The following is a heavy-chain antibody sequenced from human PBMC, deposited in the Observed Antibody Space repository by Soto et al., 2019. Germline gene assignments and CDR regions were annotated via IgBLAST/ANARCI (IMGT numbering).Heavy chain of an antibody. V-gene: IGHV1-8*01. Sequence: QVQLVQSGAEMKKPGASVKVSCKASGYTFTSYDINWVGQATGQGLEWMGWMNPNSGNTGYAQKYQGRVTMTRNTSISTADMVLSSLRSEDTAVYYCASGLYSSSWSSVQYYPDYWCQGTLLTVSS. CDR2: MNPNSGNT. CDR3: ASGLYSSSWSSVQYYPDY. J-gene: IGHJ4*02. CDR1: GYTFTSYD. D-gene: IGHD6-13*01.